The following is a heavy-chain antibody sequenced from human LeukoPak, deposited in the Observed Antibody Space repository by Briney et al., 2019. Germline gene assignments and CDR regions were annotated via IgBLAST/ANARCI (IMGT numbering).Heavy chain of an antibody. Sequence: GGSLRLSCAASGFTFSSYSMNWVRQAPGKGLEWVSYISSSSSTIYYADSVKGRFTISRDNAKNSLYLQMNSLRAEDTAVYYCARGWNHLNFDYWGQGTLVTVSS. CDR2: ISSSSSTI. V-gene: IGHV3-48*01. J-gene: IGHJ4*02. D-gene: IGHD1-14*01. CDR3: ARGWNHLNFDY. CDR1: GFTFSSYS.